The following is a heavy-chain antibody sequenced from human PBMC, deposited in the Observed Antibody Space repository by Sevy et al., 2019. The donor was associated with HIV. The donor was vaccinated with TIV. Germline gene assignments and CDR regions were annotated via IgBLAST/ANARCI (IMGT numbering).Heavy chain of an antibody. Sequence: GGSLRLSCAASGFTFSRYGMHWVRQAPGKGLEWVAFIRYDGSTKYYAESVKGRFIISRDNSKDTLYLQMNSLRGDDTSLYYCAKGLGMVQGALLSDDVWGQGPMVTVSS. D-gene: IGHD3-10*01. CDR1: GFTFSRYG. V-gene: IGHV3-30*02. J-gene: IGHJ3*01. CDR3: AKGLGMVQGALLSDDV. CDR2: IRYDGSTK.